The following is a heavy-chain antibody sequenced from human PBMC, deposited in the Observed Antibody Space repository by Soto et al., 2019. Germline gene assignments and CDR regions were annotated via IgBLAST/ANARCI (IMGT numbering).Heavy chain of an antibody. CDR3: AREDAARIERWFYA. D-gene: IGHD6-6*01. V-gene: IGHV4-31*11. J-gene: IGHJ5*01. CDR2: IYSSGST. Sequence: QVQLQESGPRLVKPSQTLSLSCAVSGGSIISASYSWNWIRQSPGRGLEWIGHIYSSGSTYYNRSLKSRVSISVATSNTQFTLKLTSVTAADTAVYFCAREDAARIERWFYAWGHGILVTVSS. CDR1: GGSIISASYS.